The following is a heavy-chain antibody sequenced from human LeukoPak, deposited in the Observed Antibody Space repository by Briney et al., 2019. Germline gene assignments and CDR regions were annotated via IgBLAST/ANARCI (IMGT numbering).Heavy chain of an antibody. D-gene: IGHD3-10*01. J-gene: IGHJ6*03. Sequence: PSETLSLTCTVSGGSISSYYWSWIRQPPGKGLEWIGYIYYSGSTNYNPSLKSRVTISVDTSKNQFSLKLSSVTAADTAVYYCARKVLVRGVISYYYMDVWGKGTTVTVSS. CDR2: IYYSGST. V-gene: IGHV4-59*01. CDR1: GGSISSYY. CDR3: ARKVLVRGVISYYYMDV.